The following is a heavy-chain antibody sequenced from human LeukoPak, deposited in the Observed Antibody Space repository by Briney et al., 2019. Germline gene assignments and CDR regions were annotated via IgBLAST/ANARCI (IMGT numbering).Heavy chain of an antibody. V-gene: IGHV1-69*13. D-gene: IGHD6-6*01. CDR2: IIPIFGTA. Sequence: SVKVSCKASGGTFSSYAISWVRQAPGQGLEWVGGIIPIFGTANYAQKFQGRVTITADESTSTAYMELSSLRSEDTAVYYCASGPQPKYSSSSFDYWSQGTLVTVSS. CDR1: GGTFSSYA. CDR3: ASGPQPKYSSSSFDY. J-gene: IGHJ4*02.